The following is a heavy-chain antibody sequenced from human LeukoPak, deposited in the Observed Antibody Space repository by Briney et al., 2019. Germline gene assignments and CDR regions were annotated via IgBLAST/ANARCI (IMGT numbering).Heavy chain of an antibody. CDR2: IIPIFGTA. CDR3: ERGGGTMVRGVIKTTYYYYGMDV. D-gene: IGHD3-10*01. V-gene: IGHV1-69*13. CDR1: GYTFTSCS. Sequence: GASVKVSCKASGYTFTSCSMHWVRQAPGQGVEGKGGIIPIFGTANYAQKLQGRVTITADESTSTAYMELSSLRSEDTAVYYCERGGGTMVRGVIKTTYYYYGMDVWGQGTTVTVSS. J-gene: IGHJ6*02.